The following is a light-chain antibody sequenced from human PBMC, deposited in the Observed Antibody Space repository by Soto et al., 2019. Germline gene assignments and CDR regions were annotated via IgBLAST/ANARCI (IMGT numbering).Light chain of an antibody. CDR2: KAS. CDR3: QQYNSYSWT. CDR1: QSISSW. J-gene: IGKJ1*01. V-gene: IGKV1-5*03. Sequence: DSQMTQSPSTLSASVGDRVTTTCRASQSISSWLAWYQQKPGKAPKLLIYKASSLESGVPSRFSGSGSGTEFTLTISSLQPDDFATYYCQQYNSYSWTFGQGTQVDIK.